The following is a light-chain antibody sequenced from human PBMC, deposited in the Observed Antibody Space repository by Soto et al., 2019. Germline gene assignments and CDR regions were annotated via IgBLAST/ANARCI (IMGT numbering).Light chain of an antibody. CDR3: GTWDSSLSAGV. CDR2: ENN. V-gene: IGLV1-51*02. J-gene: IGLJ1*01. Sequence: QSVLTQPASVSAAPGQKVTISCSGSSSNIGDYYLSWYQQLPGTAPKLLIYENNKRPSGIPDRFSGSKSGTSATLGITGLQTGDEADYYCGTWDSSLSAGVFGTGTKVPVL. CDR1: SSNIGDYY.